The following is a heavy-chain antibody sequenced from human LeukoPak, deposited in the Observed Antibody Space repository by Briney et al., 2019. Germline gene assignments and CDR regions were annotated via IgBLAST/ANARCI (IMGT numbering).Heavy chain of an antibody. CDR3: AKTPSGSYYPGYFDY. Sequence: GGSLRLSCAASGFTFRNYALSWVRQAPGKGLEWVSAISGSGGSTYYADSVKGRFTISRDNSRNTLYLQVNSLRAEDTAVYHCAKTPSGSYYPGYFDYWGQGTLVTVSS. CDR2: ISGSGGST. V-gene: IGHV3-23*01. D-gene: IGHD1-26*01. CDR1: GFTFRNYA. J-gene: IGHJ4*02.